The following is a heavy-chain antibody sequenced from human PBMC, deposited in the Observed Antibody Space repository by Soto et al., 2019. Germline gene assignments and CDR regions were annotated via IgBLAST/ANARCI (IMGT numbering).Heavy chain of an antibody. CDR2: ISSSSSYI. CDR1: GFTFSSYS. Sequence: PGGSLRLSCAASGFTFSSYSMNWVRQAPGKGLEWVSSISSSSSYIYYADSVKGRFTISRDNAKNSLYLQMNSLRAEDTALYYCAKDIEPTTYYFDYWGQGTLVTVS. CDR3: AKDIEPTTYYFDY. J-gene: IGHJ4*02. D-gene: IGHD1-1*01. V-gene: IGHV3-21*04.